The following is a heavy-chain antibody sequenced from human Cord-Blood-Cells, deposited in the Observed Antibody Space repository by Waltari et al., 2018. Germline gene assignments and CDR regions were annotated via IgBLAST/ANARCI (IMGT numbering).Heavy chain of an antibody. Sequence: EVQLVESGGGLVQPGGSLRLSCAASGFTFSSYAMSWVRQAPGKGLEWVSAISGSGGSTYYADSVKGRVTISRDNSKNTLYLKMNSLRAEDTAVYYCAKLGGVGATFRDAFDIWGQGTMVTVSS. V-gene: IGHV3-23*04. CDR1: GFTFSSYA. D-gene: IGHD1-26*01. CDR2: ISGSGGST. J-gene: IGHJ3*02. CDR3: AKLGGVGATFRDAFDI.